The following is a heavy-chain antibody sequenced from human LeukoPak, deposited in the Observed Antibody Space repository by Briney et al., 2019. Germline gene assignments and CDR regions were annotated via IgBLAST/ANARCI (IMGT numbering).Heavy chain of an antibody. CDR3: AKVRGGGDWDFFDS. Sequence: PGGSLRLSCAASGFNFRDYTMHWVRQAPGEGLEWLSLITWEGENTSYADSVKGRFTISRDNTRNSLFLQMNSLRTEDTALYFCAKVRGGGDWDFFDSWGLGTLVTVSS. D-gene: IGHD2-21*02. CDR1: GFNFRDYT. V-gene: IGHV3-43*01. J-gene: IGHJ4*02. CDR2: ITWEGENT.